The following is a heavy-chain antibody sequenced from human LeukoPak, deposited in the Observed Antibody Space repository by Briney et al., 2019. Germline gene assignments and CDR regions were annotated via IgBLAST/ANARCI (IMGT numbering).Heavy chain of an antibody. J-gene: IGHJ3*02. CDR1: GFTFSSYS. CDR3: ARDSNVPDDSSGYGLVQNGAFDI. CDR2: ISSSSSYI. D-gene: IGHD3-22*01. V-gene: IGHV3-21*01. Sequence: GGSLRLSCAASGFTFSSYSMNWVRQAPGKGLEWVSSISSSSSYIYYADSVKGRFTISRDNAKNSLYLQMNSLRAEDTAVYYCARDSNVPDDSSGYGLVQNGAFDIWGQGTMVTVSS.